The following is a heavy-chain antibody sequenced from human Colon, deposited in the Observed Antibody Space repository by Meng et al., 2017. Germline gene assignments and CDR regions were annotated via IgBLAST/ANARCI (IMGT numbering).Heavy chain of an antibody. J-gene: IGHJ4*02. V-gene: IGHV3-30*04. CDR3: ARGGVVAAISHYFDY. D-gene: IGHD2-15*01. CDR1: AFTFSSYA. Sequence: GESLKISCSASAFTFSSYAIHWVRQAPGKGLEWVAVISYDGTNKYYADSVKGRFTISRDNSKNTLYLQMNSLRVDDRAVYYCARGGVVAAISHYFDYWGQGTLVTVSS. CDR2: ISYDGTNK.